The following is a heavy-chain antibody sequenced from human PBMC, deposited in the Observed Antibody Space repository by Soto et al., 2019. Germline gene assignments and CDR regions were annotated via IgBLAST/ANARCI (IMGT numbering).Heavy chain of an antibody. CDR3: ARDGPRIDYGATWYDAFDI. J-gene: IGHJ3*02. CDR2: INPSGGST. CDR1: GYTFTSYY. D-gene: IGHD4-17*01. Sequence: QVQLVQSGAEAKKPGASVKVSCKASGYTFTSYYMHWVRQAPGQGLEWMGIINPSGGSTSYAQKFQGRVTMTRDTSTSTVYMELSSLRSEDTAVYYCARDGPRIDYGATWYDAFDIWGQGTMVTVSS. V-gene: IGHV1-46*03.